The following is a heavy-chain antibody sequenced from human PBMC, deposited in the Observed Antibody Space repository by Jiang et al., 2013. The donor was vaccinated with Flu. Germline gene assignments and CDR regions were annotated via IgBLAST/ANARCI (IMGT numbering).Heavy chain of an antibody. J-gene: IGHJ4*02. D-gene: IGHD4-17*01. CDR2: MNPNSGKT. V-gene: IGHV1-8*01. Sequence: EVKKPGASVKVSCKASGYSFTSFNINWVRQATGQGLEWMGWMNPNSGKTVYAERFQGRVTMTRDTSANTAYMEVSSLRSDDTAVYYCARDNGAYARWVAHWGQGTLVTVSS. CDR1: GYSFTSFN. CDR3: ARDNGAYARWVAH.